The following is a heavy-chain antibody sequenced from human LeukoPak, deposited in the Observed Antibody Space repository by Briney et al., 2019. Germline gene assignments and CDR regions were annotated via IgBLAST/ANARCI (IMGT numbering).Heavy chain of an antibody. D-gene: IGHD3-10*01. J-gene: IGHJ4*02. CDR3: AKDPELWFGELFDY. CDR2: ISSSGGST. CDR1: GFTFSIYA. V-gene: IGHV3-23*01. Sequence: PGGSLRLSCAASGFTFSIYAMISVRHAPGKGLEWVSAISSSGGSTYYADSVKGRLPISKDNYKNTLYLQMNSLRPEDTAVYYCAKDPELWFGELFDYWGQGTLVTVSS.